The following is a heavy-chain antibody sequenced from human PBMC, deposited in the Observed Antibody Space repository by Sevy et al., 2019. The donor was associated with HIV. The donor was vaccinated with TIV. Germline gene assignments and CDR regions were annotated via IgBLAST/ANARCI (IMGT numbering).Heavy chain of an antibody. Sequence: GGSLRLSCAASGFNVSSYGMHWVRQAPGKGLEWVAVISYDGSSKYYADSVKGRFTISRDNSKNTVYLQINRLRAEDTAVYYCAKESGSYYDFWSGHDAFAIWGQGTMVTVSS. D-gene: IGHD3-3*01. CDR2: ISYDGSSK. J-gene: IGHJ3*02. CDR1: GFNVSSYG. V-gene: IGHV3-30*18. CDR3: AKESGSYYDFWSGHDAFAI.